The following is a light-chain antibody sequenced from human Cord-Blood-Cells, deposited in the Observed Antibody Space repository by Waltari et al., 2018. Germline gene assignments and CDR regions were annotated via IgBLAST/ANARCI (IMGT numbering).Light chain of an antibody. J-gene: IGLJ2*01. CDR1: SRDVGSYNF. V-gene: IGLV2-23*02. CDR2: EVS. Sequence: QSALTQPASVSGSPGQSIPISCTGTSRDVGSYNFVSWYQPHPGKAPKLMIYEVSKRPSGVSNRFSGSKSGNTASLTISGLQAEDEADYYCCSYAGSSTYVVFGGGTKLTVL. CDR3: CSYAGSSTYVV.